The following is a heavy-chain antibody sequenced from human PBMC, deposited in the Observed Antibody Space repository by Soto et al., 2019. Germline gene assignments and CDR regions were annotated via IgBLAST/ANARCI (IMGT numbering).Heavy chain of an antibody. J-gene: IGHJ4*02. CDR1: GGSISRNNHY. D-gene: IGHD6-19*01. Sequence: QLQLQESGPGLVKPSETLSLTCTISGGSISRNNHYWGWIRQSPGKGLEWIGSIPFSGSTNYNPSLKSRVTISLETSVNQCSLSMSSVTAADTAVFYCARLGSSGWYQGSYFDYWGQGILVTVSS. CDR2: IPFSGST. V-gene: IGHV4-39*01. CDR3: ARLGSSGWYQGSYFDY.